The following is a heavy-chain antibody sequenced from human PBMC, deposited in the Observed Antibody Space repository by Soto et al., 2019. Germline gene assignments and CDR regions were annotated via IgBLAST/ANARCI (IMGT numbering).Heavy chain of an antibody. CDR2: IKQEGSEK. D-gene: IGHD2-15*01. CDR3: ARDILTSGYCSGGSCYSEAFDI. CDR1: GFTFSSYW. J-gene: IGHJ3*02. V-gene: IGHV3-7*05. Sequence: EVQLVESGGGLVQPGGSLRLSCAASGFTFSSYWMSWVRQAPGKGLEWVANIKQEGSEKYYVDSVKGRFTISRDNAKNSLYLQMNSLRAEDTAVYYCARDILTSGYCSGGSCYSEAFDIWGQGTMVTVSS.